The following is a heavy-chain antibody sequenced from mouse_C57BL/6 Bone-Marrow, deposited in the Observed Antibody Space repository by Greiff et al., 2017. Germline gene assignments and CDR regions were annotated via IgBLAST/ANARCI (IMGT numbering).Heavy chain of an antibody. D-gene: IGHD1-1*01. CDR3: AREGHYYGSSYAMDY. Sequence: EVKVVESEGGLVQPGSSMKLSCTASGFTFSDYYMAWVRQVPEKGLEWVANINYDGSSTYYLDSLKSRFIISRDNAKNILYLQMSSLKSEDTATYYCAREGHYYGSSYAMDYWGQGTSVTVSS. V-gene: IGHV5-16*01. CDR1: GFTFSDYY. CDR2: INYDGSST. J-gene: IGHJ4*01.